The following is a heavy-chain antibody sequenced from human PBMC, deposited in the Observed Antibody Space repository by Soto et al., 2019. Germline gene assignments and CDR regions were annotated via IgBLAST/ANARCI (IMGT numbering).Heavy chain of an antibody. D-gene: IGHD2-2*01. J-gene: IGHJ4*02. V-gene: IGHV3-7*03. Sequence: EVQLVESGGGLVQPGGSLRLSCAASGFTFSNYWMSWVRQTPGKGLEWVARVKQDGSDKYYVDSVKGRFTISRDNAKNSLYLQMNSLRAEDTALYYCARGTTSGATYFDDWGQGTLVTVSS. CDR1: GFTFSNYW. CDR3: ARGTTSGATYFDD. CDR2: VKQDGSDK.